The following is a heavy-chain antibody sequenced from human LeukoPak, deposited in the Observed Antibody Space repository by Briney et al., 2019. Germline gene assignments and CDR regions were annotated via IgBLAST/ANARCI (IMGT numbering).Heavy chain of an antibody. V-gene: IGHV4-39*07. CDR2: IYYSGST. CDR1: GGSISSSSYY. J-gene: IGHJ6*03. CDR3: ARRGHCSGGSCLPPFFYYYYYMVV. D-gene: IGHD2-15*01. Sequence: PSETLSLTCTVSGGSISSSSYYWGWIRQPPGKGLEWIGSIYYSGSTYYNPSLKSRVTISVDTSKNQFSLKLSSVTAADTAVYYCARRGHCSGGSCLPPFFYYYYYMVVWGKGTTVTVSS.